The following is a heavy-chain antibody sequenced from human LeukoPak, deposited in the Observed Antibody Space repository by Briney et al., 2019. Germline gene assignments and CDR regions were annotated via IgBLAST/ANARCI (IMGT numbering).Heavy chain of an antibody. Sequence: GASVKVSCKASGYTFTCYDINWVRQATGQGLEWMGWMNPNSGNTGYAQKFQGRVTMTRNTSISTAYMELSSLRSEDTAVYYCATNSLLLWFGESNWFDPWGQGTLVTVSS. V-gene: IGHV1-8*01. D-gene: IGHD3-10*01. CDR3: ATNSLLLWFGESNWFDP. J-gene: IGHJ5*02. CDR2: MNPNSGNT. CDR1: GYTFTCYD.